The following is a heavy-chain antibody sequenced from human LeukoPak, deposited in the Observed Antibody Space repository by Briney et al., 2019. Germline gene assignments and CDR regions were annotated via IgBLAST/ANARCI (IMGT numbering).Heavy chain of an antibody. Sequence: SGGSLRLSCAASGFIFDDYGMSWVRQAPGKGLEWVSGISWNGGSTGYADPVKGRFTISRDNSKNTLHLQMNSLRAEDTAVYYCARDRVPYYSYGMDVWGQGTTVTVSS. V-gene: IGHV3-20*04. D-gene: IGHD3-10*01. CDR3: ARDRVPYYSYGMDV. J-gene: IGHJ6*02. CDR2: ISWNGGST. CDR1: GFIFDDYG.